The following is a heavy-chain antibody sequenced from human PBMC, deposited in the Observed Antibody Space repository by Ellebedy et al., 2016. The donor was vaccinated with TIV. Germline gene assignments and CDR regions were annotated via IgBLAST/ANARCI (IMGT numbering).Heavy chain of an antibody. CDR2: ISSSSSTI. V-gene: IGHV3-48*04. J-gene: IGHJ4*02. Sequence: GGSLRLSCAASGFTFSSYSMNWVRQAPGKGLEWVSYISSSSSTIYYADSVKGRFTISRDNAKNSLYLQMNSLRAEDTAVYYCARVVRIAAAETGYFDYWGQGTLVTVSS. CDR1: GFTFSSYS. CDR3: ARVVRIAAAETGYFDY. D-gene: IGHD6-13*01.